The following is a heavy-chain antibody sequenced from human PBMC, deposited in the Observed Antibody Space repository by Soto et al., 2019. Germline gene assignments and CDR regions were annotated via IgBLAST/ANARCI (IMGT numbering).Heavy chain of an antibody. D-gene: IGHD2-15*01. Sequence: GGSLRLSCAASGFTFSSYWMSWVRQAPGKGLEWVANIKQDGSEKYYVDSVKGRFTISRDNAKNSLYLQMNSLRAEDTAVYYCASPPYCSGGSCYSPWGQGTLVTVS. CDR3: ASPPYCSGGSCYSP. CDR1: GFTFSSYW. CDR2: IKQDGSEK. J-gene: IGHJ5*02. V-gene: IGHV3-7*01.